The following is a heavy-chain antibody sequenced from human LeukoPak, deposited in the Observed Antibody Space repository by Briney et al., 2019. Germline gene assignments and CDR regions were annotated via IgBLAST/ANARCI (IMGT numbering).Heavy chain of an antibody. D-gene: IGHD6-19*01. CDR2: IKQDGSEK. CDR3: ARDQQWLVPRYYYYGVDV. J-gene: IGHJ6*02. Sequence: GGSLRVSCAASGFTFSSYWMSWVRQAPGKGLEWVANIKQDGSEKYYVDSVKGRFTISRDNAENSLYLQMNGLRAEDTAVYYCARDQQWLVPRYYYYGVDVWGQGTTVTVSS. CDR1: GFTFSSYW. V-gene: IGHV3-7*01.